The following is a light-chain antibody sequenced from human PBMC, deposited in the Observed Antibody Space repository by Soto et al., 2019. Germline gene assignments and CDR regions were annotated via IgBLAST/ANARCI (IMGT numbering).Light chain of an antibody. CDR2: DVS. CDR3: SSYTSNRAYV. J-gene: IGLJ1*01. CDR1: SSDVGNYHY. V-gene: IGLV2-14*01. Sequence: QAVVTQPASVSGSPGQSITISCIGTSSDVGNYHYVSWYQQHPGKVPKLIIHDVSDRPSGVSDRFSASKSGNTASLTISGLQAEDEADYYCSSYTSNRAYVFGTGTKLTVL.